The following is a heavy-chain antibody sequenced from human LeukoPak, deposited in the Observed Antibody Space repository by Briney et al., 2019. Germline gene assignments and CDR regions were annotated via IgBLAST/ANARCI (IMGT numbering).Heavy chain of an antibody. D-gene: IGHD6-19*01. Sequence: TGGSLRLSCAASGFTFSSYSMNWVRQAPGKGLEWVSSISSSSSYIYYADSVKGRFTISRDNAKNSLYLQMDSLRAEDTAVYYCARDAPSLSGYSSGWYGYWGQGTLVTVSS. CDR3: ARDAPSLSGYSSGWYGY. J-gene: IGHJ4*02. CDR1: GFTFSSYS. CDR2: ISSSSSYI. V-gene: IGHV3-21*01.